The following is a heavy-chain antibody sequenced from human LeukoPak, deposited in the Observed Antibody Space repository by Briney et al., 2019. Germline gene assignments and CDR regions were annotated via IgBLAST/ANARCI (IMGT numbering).Heavy chain of an antibody. Sequence: SETLSLTCAVFGYSISSGYSWGWIRQPPGKGLEWIGSIYHSGSTYYNPSLKRRVTLSVDTSKNQFSLKLSSVTAADTAVYYCARHGPESSSWPNWFDPWGQGTLVTVSS. CDR3: ARHGPESSSWPNWFDP. CDR2: IYHSGST. D-gene: IGHD6-13*01. J-gene: IGHJ5*02. V-gene: IGHV4-38-2*01. CDR1: GYSISSGYS.